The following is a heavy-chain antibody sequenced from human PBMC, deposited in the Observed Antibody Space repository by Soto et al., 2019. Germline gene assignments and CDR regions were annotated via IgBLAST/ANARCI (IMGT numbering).Heavy chain of an antibody. CDR2: ISYDGSNK. J-gene: IGHJ4*02. D-gene: IGHD2-2*01. CDR1: GFTFSSYA. Sequence: QVQLVESGGGVVQPGRSLRLSCAASGFTFSSYAMHWVRQAPGKGLEWVAVISYDGSNKNYADSVKGRFTIPRDISKNTLYLQITLLSAEDTAVYKCLGYCRSTGCSVAYWGQGSLVTVSS. V-gene: IGHV3-30-3*01. CDR3: LGYCRSTGCSVAY.